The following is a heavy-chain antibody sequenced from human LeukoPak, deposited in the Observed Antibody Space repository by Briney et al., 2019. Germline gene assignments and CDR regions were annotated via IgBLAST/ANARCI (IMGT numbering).Heavy chain of an antibody. V-gene: IGHV3-21*04. CDR2: ISSRGSYT. CDR1: GFTFSNYN. J-gene: IGHJ3*02. Sequence: NPGGSLRLSCAASGFTFSNYNMYWVRQAPGKGLEWVSYISSRGSYTYYADSVKGRFTISRDNAKNSLYLQMNSLRAEGTAVYYCARIDAFDIWGQGTMVTVSS. CDR3: ARIDAFDI.